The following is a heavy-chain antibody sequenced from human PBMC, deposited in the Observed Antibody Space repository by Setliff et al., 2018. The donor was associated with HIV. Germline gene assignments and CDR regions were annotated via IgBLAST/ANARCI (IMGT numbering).Heavy chain of an antibody. CDR2: ISSSSSTI. CDR1: GFTFSSYS. D-gene: IGHD6-13*01. CDR3: ARDHSIGGPIAAAGTGGAFDI. J-gene: IGHJ3*02. Sequence: PGGSLRLSCAASGFTFSSYSMNWVRQAPGKGLEWVSYISSSSSTIYYADSVKGRFTISRDNSKNTLYLQMGSLRAEDMAVYYCARDHSIGGPIAAAGTGGAFDIWGQGTMVTVS. V-gene: IGHV3-48*01.